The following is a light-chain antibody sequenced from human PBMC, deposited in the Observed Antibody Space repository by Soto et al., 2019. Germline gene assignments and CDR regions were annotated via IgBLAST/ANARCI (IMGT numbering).Light chain of an antibody. V-gene: IGKV1-5*01. CDR1: QSISVW. CDR3: QHYNSYSEA. Sequence: DIQMTQPPSTLSASVGHTTTRTCRASQSISVWLAWYQQKPGKAPKVLIWDASSLQRGVPSRFSGSGSGTEFTLTISSLQPDDFATYYCQHYNSYSEAFGQGTKVDIK. CDR2: DAS. J-gene: IGKJ1*01.